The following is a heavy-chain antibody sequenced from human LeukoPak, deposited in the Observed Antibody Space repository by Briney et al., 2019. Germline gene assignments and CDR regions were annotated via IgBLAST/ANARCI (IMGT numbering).Heavy chain of an antibody. CDR2: ISYDGSNK. CDR3: AKLPDGYSSGSDAFDI. J-gene: IGHJ3*02. D-gene: IGHD6-19*01. V-gene: IGHV3-30*18. Sequence: GGSLRLSCAASGFTFSRYGMHWVRQAPGKGLEWVAVISYDGSNKYYADSVKGRFTISRDNSKNTLYLQMNSLRAEDTAVYYCAKLPDGYSSGSDAFDIWGQGTMVTVSS. CDR1: GFTFSRYG.